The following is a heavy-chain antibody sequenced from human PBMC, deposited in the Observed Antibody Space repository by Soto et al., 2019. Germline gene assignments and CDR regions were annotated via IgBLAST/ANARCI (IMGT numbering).Heavy chain of an antibody. V-gene: IGHV2-26*01. J-gene: IGHJ6*02. Sequence: QVTLKESGPVLVKPTETLTLICTVSGFSLSNARMGVSWIRQPPGKALEWLAHIFSNDEKSYSTSLKSRLTISKDTSKSQVVLTMTNMDPVDTATYYCARNTAMANYDYYGMDVWGQGTTVTVSS. D-gene: IGHD5-18*01. CDR1: GFSLSNARMG. CDR2: IFSNDEK. CDR3: ARNTAMANYDYYGMDV.